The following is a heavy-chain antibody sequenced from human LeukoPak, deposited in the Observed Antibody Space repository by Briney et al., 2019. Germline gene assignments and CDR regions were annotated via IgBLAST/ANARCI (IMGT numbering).Heavy chain of an antibody. J-gene: IGHJ4*02. Sequence: GGSLRLSCAASGFTVSSYTMNWVRQAPGKGLEWVSTISGGGGSTYYADSVKGRFTISRDNSKNTLYLQVNSLRAEDTAVYYCAKGGKWDVTPFDYWGQGTLVTVSS. CDR3: AKGGKWDVTPFDY. CDR2: ISGGGGST. D-gene: IGHD1-26*01. CDR1: GFTVSSYT. V-gene: IGHV3-23*01.